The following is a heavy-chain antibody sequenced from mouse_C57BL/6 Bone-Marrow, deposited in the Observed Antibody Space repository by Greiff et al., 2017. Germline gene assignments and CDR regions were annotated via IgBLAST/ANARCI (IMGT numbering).Heavy chain of an antibody. Sequence: EVQLVESGGGLVKPGGSLKLSCAASGFTFSDYGMHWVRQAPEKGLEWVAYISSGSSTIYYADTVKGRFTISRDNAKNTLFLQMTSLRSEDTAMYYCERSPGVAPYWYFDVWGTGTTVTVSS. CDR1: GFTFSDYG. D-gene: IGHD1-1*01. J-gene: IGHJ1*03. V-gene: IGHV5-17*01. CDR3: ERSPGVAPYWYFDV. CDR2: ISSGSSTI.